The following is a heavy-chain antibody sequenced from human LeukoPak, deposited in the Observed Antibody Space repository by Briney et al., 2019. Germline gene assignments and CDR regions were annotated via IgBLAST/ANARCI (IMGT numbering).Heavy chain of an antibody. CDR3: ARGHHAGSGWSQASLSGMDV. J-gene: IGHJ6*02. V-gene: IGHV4-34*01. D-gene: IGHD6-19*01. CDR2: INHSGST. Sequence: PSETLSLTCAVYGGSFSGYYWSWIRRPPGKGLEWIGEINHSGSTNYNPSLKSRVTISVDTSKNQFSLKLSSVTAADTAVYYCARGHHAGSGWSQASLSGMDVWGQGTTVTVSS. CDR1: GGSFSGYY.